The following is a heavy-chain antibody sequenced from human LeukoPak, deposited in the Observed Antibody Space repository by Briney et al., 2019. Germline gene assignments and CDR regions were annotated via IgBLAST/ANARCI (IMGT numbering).Heavy chain of an antibody. CDR3: ARDRGPVGATTGFDY. D-gene: IGHD1-26*01. V-gene: IGHV3-20*04. CDR2: INWNGGST. CDR1: GFTFDDYG. J-gene: IGHJ4*02. Sequence: GGSLRLSCAASGFTFDDYGMSWVRQAPGKGLEWVSGINWNGGSTGYADSVKGRFTISRDNAKHSLYLQMNSLRAEDTALYYCARDRGPVGATTGFDYWGQGTLVTVSS.